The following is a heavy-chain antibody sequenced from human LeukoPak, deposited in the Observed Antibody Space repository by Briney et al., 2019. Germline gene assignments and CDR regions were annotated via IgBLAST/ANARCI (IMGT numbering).Heavy chain of an antibody. CDR1: GDIVSTESAA. D-gene: IGHD5-12*01. J-gene: IGHJ4*02. CDR3: AREVDSTLDY. CDR2: TYYRSKWYK. V-gene: IGHV6-1*01. Sequence: SQTLSLTCAISGDIVSTESAAWNWIRQSPSRGLEWLGRTYYRSKWYKDYSVSEKSRITINPDTSKNQLSLQLNSVTPEDTAVYYCAREVDSTLDYWGQGTLVTVSS.